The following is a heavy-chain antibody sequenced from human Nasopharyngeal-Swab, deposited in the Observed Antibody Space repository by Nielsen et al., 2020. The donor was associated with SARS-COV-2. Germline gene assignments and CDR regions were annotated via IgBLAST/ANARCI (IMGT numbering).Heavy chain of an antibody. J-gene: IGHJ3*02. CDR2: IKSDGSTT. D-gene: IGHD4-17*01. Sequence: GGYLRLSCAASGFTFRSYWMHWVRQAPGKGLVWVSRIKSDGSTTNYADSVKGRFTISRDNAKNSLYLQMNSLRAEDTAVYYCARDSAVTRNDAFDIWGQGTMVTVSS. CDR1: GFTFRSYW. CDR3: ARDSAVTRNDAFDI. V-gene: IGHV3-74*01.